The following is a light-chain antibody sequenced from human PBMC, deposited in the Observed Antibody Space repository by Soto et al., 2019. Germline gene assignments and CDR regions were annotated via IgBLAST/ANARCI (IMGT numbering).Light chain of an antibody. CDR2: KAS. V-gene: IGKV1-5*03. CDR1: QSITYW. J-gene: IGKJ4*01. CDR3: QQYSRYSIT. Sequence: DIQMTQSPSTLSASVGDRVTITCRASQSITYWLAWYQQKPWKAPTVLIYKASTLQSGVPSRFSGSGSGTEFTLTISSLQPDDFATYYCQQYSRYSITFGGGTKVEIK.